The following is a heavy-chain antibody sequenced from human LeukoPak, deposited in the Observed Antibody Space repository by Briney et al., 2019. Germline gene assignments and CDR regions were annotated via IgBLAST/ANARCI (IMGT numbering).Heavy chain of an antibody. Sequence: GASVKLSCTASGYTFTSYAMNWVRQAPGQGLEWMGWINTNTGNPTYAQGFTGRFVFSLDTSVSTAYLQISSLKAEDTAVYYCARDPALPPSQQQLALGRGYFDYWGQGTLVTVSS. CDR3: ARDPALPPSQQQLALGRGYFDY. V-gene: IGHV7-4-1*02. J-gene: IGHJ4*02. D-gene: IGHD6-13*01. CDR1: GYTFTSYA. CDR2: INTNTGNP.